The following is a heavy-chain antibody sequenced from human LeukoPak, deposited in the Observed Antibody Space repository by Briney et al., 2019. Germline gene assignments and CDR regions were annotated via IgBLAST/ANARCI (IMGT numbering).Heavy chain of an antibody. J-gene: IGHJ4*02. D-gene: IGHD3-22*01. Sequence: GGSLRLSCAASGFTFSSYGMHWVRQAPGKGLEWVAVIWYDGSNKYYADSVKGRFTISRDNSKNTLYLQMNSLRAEDTGVYYCARSLNKWVVVVPSYDYWGQGTLVTVSS. CDR1: GFTFSSYG. CDR3: ARSLNKWVVVVPSYDY. CDR2: IWYDGSNK. V-gene: IGHV3-33*01.